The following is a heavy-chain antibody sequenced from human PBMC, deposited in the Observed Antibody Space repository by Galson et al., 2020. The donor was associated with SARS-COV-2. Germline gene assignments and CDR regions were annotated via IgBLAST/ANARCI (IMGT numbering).Heavy chain of an antibody. D-gene: IGHD3-22*01. J-gene: IGHJ4*02. CDR1: GGSFSGYL. CDR3: ARGKTEITMMVVVVTSAHLYFDY. CDR2: INHSGST. Sequence: SETLSLTCAVYGGSFSGYLWSWVRQPPGKGLEYIGEINHSGSTTYNPSLKSRVTISVDTSKNQFSLKLRAVTAADTAVYYCARGKTEITMMVVVVTSAHLYFDYWGQGTRVTISS. V-gene: IGHV4-34*01.